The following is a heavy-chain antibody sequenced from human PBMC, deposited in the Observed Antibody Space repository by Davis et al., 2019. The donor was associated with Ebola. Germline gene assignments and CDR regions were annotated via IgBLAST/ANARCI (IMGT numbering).Heavy chain of an antibody. V-gene: IGHV1-46*01. CDR1: GYTFTSYY. CDR3: ARGGSSDIVLMVYATLYAFDI. J-gene: IGHJ3*02. Sequence: ASVKVSCKASGYTFTSYYMHWVRQAPGQGLEWMGMINPNDGRTIYAQKFQGRVTVTRDTSTTTVYMDLSSLRSDDTAVYYCARGGSSDIVLMVYATLYAFDIWGQGTMVTVSS. CDR2: INPNDGRT. D-gene: IGHD2-8*01.